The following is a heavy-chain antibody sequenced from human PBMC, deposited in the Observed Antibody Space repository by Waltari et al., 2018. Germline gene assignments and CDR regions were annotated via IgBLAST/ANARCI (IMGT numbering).Heavy chain of an antibody. CDR3: ARGKAWGGKGYYYYYMDV. D-gene: IGHD2-15*01. V-gene: IGHV1-8*01. CDR2: MNPNSGNT. J-gene: IGHJ6*03. CDR1: GYTFTSYD. Sequence: QVQLVQSGAEVKKPGASVKVSCKASGYTFTSYDINWVRQATGQGLEGMGVMNPNSGNTGYAQKFQGRVTMTRNTSISTAYMERSSLRSEDTAVYYCARGKAWGGKGYYYYYMDVWGKGTTVTVSS.